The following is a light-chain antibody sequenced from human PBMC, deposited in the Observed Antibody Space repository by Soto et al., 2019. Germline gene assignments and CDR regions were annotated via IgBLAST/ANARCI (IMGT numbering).Light chain of an antibody. Sequence: SVLTQPPSASGSPGQSVTISCTGTSIDVGGYDYVSWYQQHPGKAPKLMIYEVTIRPSGVSDRFSGSKSGNTASLTVSGLQAEDEADYYCSSYAGGNPSYVFXTGTKVTVL. J-gene: IGLJ1*01. CDR2: EVT. CDR1: SIDVGGYDY. CDR3: SSYAGGNPSYV. V-gene: IGLV2-8*01.